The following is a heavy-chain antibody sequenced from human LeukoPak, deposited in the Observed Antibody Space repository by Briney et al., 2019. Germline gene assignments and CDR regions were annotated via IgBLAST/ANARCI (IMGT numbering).Heavy chain of an antibody. CDR3: ARGGTLMTMVN. J-gene: IGHJ4*02. CDR1: GGSISSYY. D-gene: IGHD4/OR15-4a*01. V-gene: IGHV4-4*09. CDR2: IYTSGST. Sequence: PSETLSLTCTVSGGSISSYYWSWIRQPPGKGLEWIGYIYTSGSTYYDPSLKSRVTISVDTSKNQFSLNLSSVTAADTAVYYCARGGTLMTMVNWGQGTLVTVSS.